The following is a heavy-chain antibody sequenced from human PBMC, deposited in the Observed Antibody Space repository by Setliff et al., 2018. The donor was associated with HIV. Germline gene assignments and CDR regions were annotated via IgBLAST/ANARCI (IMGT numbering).Heavy chain of an antibody. J-gene: IGHJ4*02. CDR2: INTNTGNP. Sequence: GASVKVSCKASGYTFTSYAMNWVRQAPGQGLEWMGWINTNTGNPTYAQGFTGRFVFSLDTSVSTAYLQISSLKAEDTAVYYCARQPPYSSSYVGGRVERIAAAGTGYWGQGTLVTVSS. D-gene: IGHD6-13*01. CDR3: ARQPPYSSSYVGGRVERIAAAGTGY. V-gene: IGHV7-4-1*02. CDR1: GYTFTSYA.